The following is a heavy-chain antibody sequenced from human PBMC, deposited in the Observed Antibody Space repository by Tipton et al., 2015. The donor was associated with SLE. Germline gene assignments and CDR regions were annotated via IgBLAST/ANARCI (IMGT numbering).Heavy chain of an antibody. CDR1: GFTFSNHG. CDR2: IRLDGSNR. D-gene: IGHD2-2*01. V-gene: IGHV3-30*12. Sequence: SLRLSCVTSGFTFSNHGIHWVRQAPGKGLEWVSFIRLDGSNRFYADSVKGRFTISRDDVMSSFYLQMYNLRGGDTGVYYCARALLDVVPGPSGMDVWGPGTTV. J-gene: IGHJ6*02. CDR3: ARALLDVVPGPSGMDV.